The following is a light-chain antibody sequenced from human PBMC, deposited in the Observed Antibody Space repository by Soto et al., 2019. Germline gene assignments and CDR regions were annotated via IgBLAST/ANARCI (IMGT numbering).Light chain of an antibody. CDR1: SSDVGGYNY. J-gene: IGLJ2*01. CDR3: SSFAGNNNLV. V-gene: IGLV2-8*01. Sequence: QSVLTQPPSASGSPGQSVPISCTGTSSDVGGYNYVSWYQQHPGKDPKLMISEVSKRPSGVPDRFSGSKSGNTASLTVSGLQAEYEADYYCSSFAGNNNLVFGGGTKPTVL. CDR2: EVS.